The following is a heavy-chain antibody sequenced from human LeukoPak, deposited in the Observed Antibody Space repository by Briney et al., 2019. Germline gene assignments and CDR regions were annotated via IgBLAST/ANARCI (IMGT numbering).Heavy chain of an antibody. V-gene: IGHV1-69*04. CDR1: GGTFSSYA. Sequence: ASVKVSCKASGGTFSSYAISWVRQAPGQGLEWMGRIIPILGIANYAQKFQGRVTITADKSTSTAYMELSSLRSEDTAVYYCASGTTMVRGRYYYGMDVWGQGTTVTASS. D-gene: IGHD3-10*01. CDR2: IIPILGIA. CDR3: ASGTTMVRGRYYYGMDV. J-gene: IGHJ6*02.